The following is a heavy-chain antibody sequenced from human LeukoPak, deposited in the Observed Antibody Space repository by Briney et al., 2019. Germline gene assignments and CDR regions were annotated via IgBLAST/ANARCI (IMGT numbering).Heavy chain of an antibody. J-gene: IGHJ4*02. CDR3: ARVGIIVAAGTCDY. CDR1: GFTFSDYY. Sequence: GGSLRLSCAASGFTFSDYYMSWIRQAPGKGLEWASYISSSGDPISYADSVEGRFTISRDNTKNSLYLQINSLRAEDTAVYYCARVGIIVAAGTCDYWGQGTLVTVSS. V-gene: IGHV3-11*01. D-gene: IGHD6-13*01. CDR2: ISSSGDPI.